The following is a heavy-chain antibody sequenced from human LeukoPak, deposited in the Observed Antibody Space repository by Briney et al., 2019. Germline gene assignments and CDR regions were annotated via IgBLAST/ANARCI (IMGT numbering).Heavy chain of an antibody. Sequence: GRTLRLSCAASGFTFSSYGMHWVRQAPGKGQEGVAVIWYDGSNKYYADSMKGRFTISRDNSKNTLYLQMNSLRAEDTAVYYCAREGGWFDYWGQGTLVTVSS. J-gene: IGHJ4*02. V-gene: IGHV3-33*01. CDR1: GFTFSSYG. D-gene: IGHD6-19*01. CDR3: AREGGWFDY. CDR2: IWYDGSNK.